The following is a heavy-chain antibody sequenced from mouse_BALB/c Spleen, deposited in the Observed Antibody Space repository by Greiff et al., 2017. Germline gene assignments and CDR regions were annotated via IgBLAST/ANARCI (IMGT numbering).Heavy chain of an antibody. D-gene: IGHD2-3*01. V-gene: IGHV5-17*02. CDR3: ARRADGYFDY. CDR1: GFTFSSFG. Sequence: DVKLVESGGGLVQPGGSRKLSCAASGFTFSSFGMHWVRQAPEKGLEWVAYISRGSSTIYYADTVKGRFTISRDNPKNTLFLQMNSLRSEDTAMYYCARRADGYFDYWGQGTTLTVSS. J-gene: IGHJ2*01. CDR2: ISRGSSTI.